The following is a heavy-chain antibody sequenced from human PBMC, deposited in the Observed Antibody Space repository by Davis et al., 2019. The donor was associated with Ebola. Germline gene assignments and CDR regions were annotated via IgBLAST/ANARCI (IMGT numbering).Heavy chain of an antibody. D-gene: IGHD3-22*01. CDR2: ISGSGGST. J-gene: IGHJ4*02. V-gene: IGHV3-23*01. CDR1: GFTFSSYA. Sequence: GESLKISCAASGFTFSSYAMSWVRQAPGKGLEWVSAISGSGGSTYYADSVKGRFTISRDNSKNTLYLQMNSLRAEDTAVYYCAKGHMIVVVMKYFDYWGQGTLVTVSS. CDR3: AKGHMIVVVMKYFDY.